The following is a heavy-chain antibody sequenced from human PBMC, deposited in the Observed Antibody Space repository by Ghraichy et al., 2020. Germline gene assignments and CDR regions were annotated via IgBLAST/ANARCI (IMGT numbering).Heavy chain of an antibody. V-gene: IGHV6-1*01. CDR2: TYYRSKWYN. Sequence: SQTLSLTCAISGDSVSSNSAAWNWIRQSPSRGLEWLGRTYYRSKWYNDYAVSVKSRITINPDTSKNQFSLQLNSVTPEDTAVYYCARDIPVGSSGWYAGPDAFDIWGQGTMVTVSS. CDR3: ARDIPVGSSGWYAGPDAFDI. CDR1: GDSVSSNSAA. D-gene: IGHD6-19*01. J-gene: IGHJ3*02.